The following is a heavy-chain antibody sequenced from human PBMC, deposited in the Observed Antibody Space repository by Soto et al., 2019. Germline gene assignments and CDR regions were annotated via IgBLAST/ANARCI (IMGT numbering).Heavy chain of an antibody. J-gene: IGHJ6*02. D-gene: IGHD4-17*01. CDR1: GFTFSSYS. CDR3: ARGYGDYSDYYYYGMDV. V-gene: IGHV3-21*01. Sequence: PGGSLRPSCAASGFTFSSYSMNWVRQAPGKGLEWVSSISSSSSYIYYVDSVKGRFTISRDNAKNSLYLQMNSLRAEDTAVYYCARGYGDYSDYYYYGMDVWGQGTTVTVSS. CDR2: ISSSSSYI.